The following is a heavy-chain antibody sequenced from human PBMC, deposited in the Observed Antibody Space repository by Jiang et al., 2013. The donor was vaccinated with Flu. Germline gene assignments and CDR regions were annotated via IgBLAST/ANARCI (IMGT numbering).Heavy chain of an antibody. CDR2: IIPILGIA. Sequence: SSYAISWVRQAPGQGLEWMGRIIPILGIANYAQKFQGRVTITADKSTSTAYMELSSLRSEDTAVYYCARDRVSTAGDFDYWGQGTLVTVSS. CDR1: SSYA. CDR3: ARDRVSTAGDFDY. J-gene: IGHJ4*02. V-gene: IGHV1-69*04.